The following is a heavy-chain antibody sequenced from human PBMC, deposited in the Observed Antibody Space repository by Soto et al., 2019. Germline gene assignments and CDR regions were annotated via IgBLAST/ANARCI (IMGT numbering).Heavy chain of an antibody. CDR2: MSHDGSNI. V-gene: IGHV3-30-3*01. CDR3: ARGNYGLDY. Sequence: QVQLVESGGGVAQPGTSLRLSCAAPGFTLSRYNMYWARQAPGKGLEWVALMSHDGSNIYHADSVTGRFTISRDTSKNTLSLQMHSLRAEDTAIYYCARGNYGLDYWGQGILVTVSS. D-gene: IGHD3-10*01. J-gene: IGHJ4*02. CDR1: GFTLSRYN.